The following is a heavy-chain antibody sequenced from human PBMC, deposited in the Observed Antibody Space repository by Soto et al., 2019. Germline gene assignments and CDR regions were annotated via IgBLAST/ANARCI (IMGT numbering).Heavy chain of an antibody. CDR2: INHSGST. V-gene: IGHV4-34*01. CDR1: GGSFSGYY. J-gene: IGHJ4*02. CDR3: ARGVGANFDY. Sequence: KTSETLSLTCAVYGGSFSGYYWSWIRQPPGKGLEWIGEINHSGSTNYNPSLKSRVTISVDTSKNQFSLKLSSVTAADTAVYYCARGVGANFDYWGQGTLVTVSS. D-gene: IGHD1-26*01.